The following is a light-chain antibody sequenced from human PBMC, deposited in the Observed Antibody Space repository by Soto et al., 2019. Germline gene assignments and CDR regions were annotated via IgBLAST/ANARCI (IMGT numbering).Light chain of an antibody. CDR2: QDS. V-gene: IGLV3-1*01. J-gene: IGLJ2*01. CDR1: KLGDKY. Sequence: SYELTQPPSVSVSPGQTASITCSGDKLGDKYACWYQQKPGQSPVLVIYQDSKRPSGIPERFSGSNSGNTATLTISGTQAMDEADYYCQAWDSSIRFGGGTKVTVL. CDR3: QAWDSSIR.